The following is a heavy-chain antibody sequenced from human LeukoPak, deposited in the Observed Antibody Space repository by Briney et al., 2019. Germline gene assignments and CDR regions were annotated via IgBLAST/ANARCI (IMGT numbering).Heavy chain of an antibody. CDR1: GFTFSSYA. J-gene: IGHJ4*02. Sequence: GGSLRLSCAASGFTFSSYAMSWVRQAPGKGLEWVSAISGSGGSTYYADSVKGRFTISRDNSKNTLYLQMNSLRAEDTAVYHCAKAGPYYYDSSGYFDYWGQGTLVTVSS. CDR2: ISGSGGST. D-gene: IGHD3-22*01. CDR3: AKAGPYYYDSSGYFDY. V-gene: IGHV3-23*01.